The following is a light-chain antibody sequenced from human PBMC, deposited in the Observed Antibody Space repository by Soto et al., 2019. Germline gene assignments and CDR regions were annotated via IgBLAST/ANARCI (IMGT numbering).Light chain of an antibody. CDR3: QQYGSSSRT. J-gene: IGKJ1*01. Sequence: EVVFTHSPGTLSFPPVERATLSCRASQSISSYLAWYQQKPGQAPRLLIYDASSRATGIPDRFSGSGSGTDFTLTISRLEPEDFAVYYCQQYGSSSRTFGQGTKVDIK. CDR2: DAS. V-gene: IGKV3-20*01. CDR1: QSISSY.